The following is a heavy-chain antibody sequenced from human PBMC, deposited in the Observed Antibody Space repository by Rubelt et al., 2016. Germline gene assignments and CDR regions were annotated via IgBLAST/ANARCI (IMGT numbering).Heavy chain of an antibody. D-gene: IGHD2-2*01. J-gene: IGHJ3*01. CDR2: INPNSGGT. Sequence: QVQLVQSGAEVKKPGASVKVSCKASGYTFTGYYMHWVRQAPGQGLEWMGWINPNSGGTNYAQKFQGRVTMPRDTSISTAYMELGRRRSDDTAMYYCARDRVSGCSSTSCYWFALDLWGQGTMVTVSS. CDR1: GYTFTGYY. CDR3: ARDRVSGCSSTSCYWFALDL. V-gene: IGHV1-2*02.